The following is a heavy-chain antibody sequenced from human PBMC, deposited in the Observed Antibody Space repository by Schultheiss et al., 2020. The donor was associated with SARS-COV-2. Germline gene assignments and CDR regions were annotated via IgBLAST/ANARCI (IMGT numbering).Heavy chain of an antibody. J-gene: IGHJ2*01. Sequence: GGSLRLSCAASGFTFSSYWMSWVRQAPGKGLEWVSVMYRGGSTYYADSVKGRFTISRDNSKNTLYLQMNSLRAEDTAVDYCIRDLAGAHDLWGRGTLVTVSS. V-gene: IGHV3-53*01. CDR3: IRDLAGAHDL. CDR1: GFTFSSYW. CDR2: MYRGGST.